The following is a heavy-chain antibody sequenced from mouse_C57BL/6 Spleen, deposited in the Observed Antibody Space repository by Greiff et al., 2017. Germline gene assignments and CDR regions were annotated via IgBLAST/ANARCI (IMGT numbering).Heavy chain of an antibody. V-gene: IGHV1-53*01. CDR2: INPSNGGT. Sequence: VQLQQPGTELVKPGASVKLSCKASGYTFTSYWMHWVKQRPGQGLEWIGNINPSNGGTNYNEKFKSKATLTVDKSSSTAYMQLSSLTSEDSAVYYCARVGYDYDGFFAYWGQGTLVTVSA. D-gene: IGHD2-4*01. CDR1: GYTFTSYW. J-gene: IGHJ3*01. CDR3: ARVGYDYDGFFAY.